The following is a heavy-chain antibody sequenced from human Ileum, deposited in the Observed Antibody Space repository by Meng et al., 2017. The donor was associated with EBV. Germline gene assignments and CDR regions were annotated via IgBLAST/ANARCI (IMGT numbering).Heavy chain of an antibody. CDR1: GFSLSISGLG. J-gene: IGHJ5*02. V-gene: IGHV2-5*02. Sequence: ISWKESGPTRVYPQQTVRLTCTFSGFSLSISGLGVSWIRQSPGKALEWLALIYWADDRRYNPPLKSRLTITKDTPRNQVVLTLTNMDPMDTATYFCVYSQSNSGWYPDLWGQGALVTVSS. CDR2: IYWADDR. D-gene: IGHD6-19*01. CDR3: VYSQSNSGWYPDL.